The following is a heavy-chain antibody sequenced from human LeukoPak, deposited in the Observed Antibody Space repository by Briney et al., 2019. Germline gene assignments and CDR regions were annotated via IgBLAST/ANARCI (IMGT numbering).Heavy chain of an antibody. Sequence: SETLSLTCTVSGGSISSGSYYWSWIRQPAGKGLEWIGRIYTSGSTNYNPSLKSQVTISVDTSKNQFSLKLSSVTAADTAVYYCARDYSTAFDYWGQGTLVTVSS. D-gene: IGHD5-18*01. CDR1: GGSISSGSYY. J-gene: IGHJ4*02. CDR2: IYTSGST. V-gene: IGHV4-61*02. CDR3: ARDYSTAFDY.